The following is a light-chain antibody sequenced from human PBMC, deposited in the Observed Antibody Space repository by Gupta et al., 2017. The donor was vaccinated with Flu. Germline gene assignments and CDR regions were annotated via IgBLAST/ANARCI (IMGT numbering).Light chain of an antibody. J-gene: IGLJ2*01. CDR1: SDINTY. CDR2: AKN. V-gene: IGLV3-19*01. Sequence: QTVRIGCGGSSDINTYASVYQQKPGQAPVLVIMAKNIRPSGIPDRFSGSSSGNTASLTITXAXAEDEDXDYYNSRENAGSNQAVFGRGTKLTVL. CDR3: NSRENAGSNQAV.